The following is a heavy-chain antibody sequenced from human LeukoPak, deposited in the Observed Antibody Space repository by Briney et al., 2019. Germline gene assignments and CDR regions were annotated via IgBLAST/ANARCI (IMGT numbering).Heavy chain of an antibody. D-gene: IGHD3-10*01. CDR1: GFTFSSYG. V-gene: IGHV3-30*02. Sequence: GGSLRLSCAASGFTFSSYGMHWVRQAPGKGLEWVAFIRYDGSNKYYADSVKGRFTISRDNSKNTLYLQMNSLRAEDTAVYYCAKIPPDGSGRYYHDYWGQGTLVTVSS. J-gene: IGHJ4*02. CDR3: AKIPPDGSGRYYHDY. CDR2: IRYDGSNK.